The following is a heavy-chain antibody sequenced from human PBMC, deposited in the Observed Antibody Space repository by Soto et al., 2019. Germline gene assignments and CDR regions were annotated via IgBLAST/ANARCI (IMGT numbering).Heavy chain of an antibody. CDR1: GFTFTSSA. Sequence: SVKVSCKASGFTFTSSAMQWVRQARGQRLEWIGWIVVGSGNTNYAQKFQERVTITRDMSTSTAYMELSSLRSEDTAVYYCAALRRVYDILTQYYYYYSGMAVWGQGTTVTVSS. J-gene: IGHJ6*02. CDR2: IVVGSGNT. CDR3: AALRRVYDILTQYYYYYSGMAV. V-gene: IGHV1-58*02. D-gene: IGHD3-9*01.